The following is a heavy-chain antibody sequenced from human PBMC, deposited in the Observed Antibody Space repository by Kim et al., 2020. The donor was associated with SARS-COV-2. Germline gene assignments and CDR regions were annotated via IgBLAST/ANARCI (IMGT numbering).Heavy chain of an antibody. CDR3: ARAHRGEGDYGVWFDP. V-gene: IGHV4-34*01. D-gene: IGHD4-17*01. CDR2: INHSGST. J-gene: IGHJ5*02. CDR1: GGSFSGYY. Sequence: SETLSLTCAVYGGSFSGYYWSWIRQPPGKGLEWIGEINHSGSTNYNPSLKSRVTISVDTSKNQFSLKLSSVTAADTAVYYCARAHRGEGDYGVWFDPWG.